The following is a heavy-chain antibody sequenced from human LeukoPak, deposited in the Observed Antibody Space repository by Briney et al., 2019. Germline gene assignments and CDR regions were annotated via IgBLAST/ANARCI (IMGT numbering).Heavy chain of an antibody. J-gene: IGHJ5*02. CDR3: ARVEKRAMVRGVSCRWFDP. Sequence: ASVKVSCKASGYTFTSYDINWVRQATGQGLEWMGWMNPNSGNTGYAQKFQGRVTMTRNTSISTAYMELSSLRSEDTAVYYCARVEKRAMVRGVSCRWFDPWGQGTLVTASS. CDR1: GYTFTSYD. CDR2: MNPNSGNT. D-gene: IGHD3-10*01. V-gene: IGHV1-8*01.